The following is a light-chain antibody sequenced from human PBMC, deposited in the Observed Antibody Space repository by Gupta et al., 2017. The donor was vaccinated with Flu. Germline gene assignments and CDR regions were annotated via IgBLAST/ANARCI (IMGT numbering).Light chain of an antibody. J-gene: IGKJ5*01. CDR3: RQQNGYPRT. Sequence: DIQMTQSPSSLSASVGDRVTITCRASQGIRDDLSWYQQKPGRAPKRLIYSASSLQNGVPSRFSGSGSGTEFTLTISSLQPEDSAIYYCRQQNGYPRTFGQGTRMEI. V-gene: IGKV1-17*01. CDR1: QGIRDD. CDR2: SAS.